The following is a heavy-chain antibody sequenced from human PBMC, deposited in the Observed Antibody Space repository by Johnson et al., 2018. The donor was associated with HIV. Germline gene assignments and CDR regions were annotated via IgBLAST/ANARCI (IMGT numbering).Heavy chain of an antibody. CDR3: AKKFCSGSCSDRHYAAFDA. CDR2: ISFTDMT. D-gene: IGHD3-3*01. J-gene: IGHJ3*01. V-gene: IGHV3-23*04. CDR1: GFRFNDYA. Sequence: EKLVESGGGFVQPGGSLRLSCAASGFRFNDYALSWVRQAPGKWLEWVSAISFTDMTYYADSVKGRVSISRDNSMNTLYLQMNNLRADDTAVYYCAKKFCSGSCSDRHYAAFDAWGQGTMVAVTS.